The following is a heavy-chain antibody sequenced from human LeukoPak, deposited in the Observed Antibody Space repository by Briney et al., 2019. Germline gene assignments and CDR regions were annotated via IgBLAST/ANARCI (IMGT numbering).Heavy chain of an antibody. V-gene: IGHV4-59*01. Sequence: PSETLSLTCTVSGGSISSYYWSWIWQPPGKGLEWIGYIYYSGSTNYNPSLKSRVTISVDTSKNQFSLKLSSVTAADTAVYYCARGGYDILTGSGFFDYWGQGTLVTVSS. CDR3: ARGGYDILTGSGFFDY. D-gene: IGHD3-9*01. CDR1: GGSISSYY. CDR2: IYYSGST. J-gene: IGHJ4*02.